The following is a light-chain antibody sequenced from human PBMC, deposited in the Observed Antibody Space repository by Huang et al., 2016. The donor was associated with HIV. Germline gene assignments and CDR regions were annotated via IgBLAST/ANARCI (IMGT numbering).Light chain of an antibody. Sequence: DIQMTQSPSSLSASVGDRVTITCRASQSVSGFLNWYQQKPGKAPKLLIYAASSLQSGGPSRFGGSGSGTDFTLTISSLQPEDFASYYCQQGYSVPWTFGQGTRVEIK. CDR3: QQGYSVPWT. V-gene: IGKV1-39*01. CDR2: AAS. CDR1: QSVSGF. J-gene: IGKJ1*01.